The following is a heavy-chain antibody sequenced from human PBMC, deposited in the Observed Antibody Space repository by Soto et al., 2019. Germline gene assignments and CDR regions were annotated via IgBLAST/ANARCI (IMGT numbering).Heavy chain of an antibody. CDR3: ARVIHPVVGATSWFDP. J-gene: IGHJ5*02. CDR2: IIPIFGTA. CDR1: GGTFSSYA. V-gene: IGHV1-69*13. Sequence: GASVKVSCKASGGTFSSYAISWVRQAPGQGLEWMGGIIPIFGTANYAQKFQGRVTITADESTSTAYMELSSLRSEDTAVYYCARVIHPVVGATSWFDPWGQGTLVTVSS. D-gene: IGHD1-26*01.